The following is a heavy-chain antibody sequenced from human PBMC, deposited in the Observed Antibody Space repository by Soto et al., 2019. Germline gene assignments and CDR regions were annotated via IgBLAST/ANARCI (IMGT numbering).Heavy chain of an antibody. V-gene: IGHV3-23*01. CDR2: ISGSGGST. Sequence: EVQLLESGGGLVQPGGSLRLSCAASGFTFSSYAMSWDRQAPGKGLEWVSAISGSGGSTYYADSVKGRFTISRDNPKNALYLQMTSLRAEDTAVYYCAKDRGAVAATPVCGYWGQGTLVTFSS. CDR3: AKDRGAVAATPVCGY. J-gene: IGHJ4*02. D-gene: IGHD2-15*01. CDR1: GFTFSSYA.